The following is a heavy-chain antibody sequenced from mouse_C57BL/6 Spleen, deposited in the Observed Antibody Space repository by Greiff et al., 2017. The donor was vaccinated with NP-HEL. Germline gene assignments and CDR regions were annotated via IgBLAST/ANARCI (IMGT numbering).Heavy chain of an antibody. CDR3: TRGFAY. CDR1: GYTFTDYE. Sequence: QVQLQQSGAELVRPGASVTLSCKASGYTFTDYEMHWVKQTPVHGLEWIGAIDPEHGGTAYNQKFKGKATLTADKSSSTAYMELRSLTSEDSAVCYCTRGFAYWGKGTLVTVSA. CDR2: IDPEHGGT. V-gene: IGHV1-15*01. J-gene: IGHJ3*01.